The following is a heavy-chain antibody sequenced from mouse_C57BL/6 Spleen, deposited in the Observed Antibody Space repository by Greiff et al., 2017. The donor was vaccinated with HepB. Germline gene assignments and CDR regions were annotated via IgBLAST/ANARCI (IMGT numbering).Heavy chain of an antibody. CDR3: ANDGYYGFAY. CDR2: INPNNGGT. D-gene: IGHD2-3*01. CDR1: GYTFTDYY. V-gene: IGHV1-26*01. J-gene: IGHJ3*01. Sequence: EVQLQQSGPELVKPGASVKISCKASGYTFTDYYMNWVKQSHGKSLEWIGDINPNNGGTSYNQKFKGKATLTVDKSSSTAYMELRSLTSEDSAVYYCANDGYYGFAYWGQGTLVTVSA.